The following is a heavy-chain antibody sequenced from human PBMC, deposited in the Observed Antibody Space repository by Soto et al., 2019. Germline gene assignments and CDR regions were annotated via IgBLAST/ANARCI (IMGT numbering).Heavy chain of an antibody. CDR2: IHYRGTT. D-gene: IGHD2-21*01. Sequence: QVQLQESGPGLVKPSETLSLTCTVSGGSVSSGTCYWSWIRQAPGKGLEWIGYIHYRGTTDYNPSLSSRVTISVDTSKTQFSLTLRSVTAADTAVYYCARDPHHSVVPAGGMDVWGQGTTVTVSS. J-gene: IGHJ6*02. CDR1: GGSVSSGTCY. V-gene: IGHV4-61*01. CDR3: ARDPHHSVVPAGGMDV.